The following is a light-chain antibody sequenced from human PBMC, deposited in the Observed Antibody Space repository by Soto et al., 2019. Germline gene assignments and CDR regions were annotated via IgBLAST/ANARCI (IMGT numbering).Light chain of an antibody. CDR1: QSVLYSSNNKNY. V-gene: IGKV4-1*01. CDR2: WAS. J-gene: IGKJ4*01. Sequence: DIVMTQSPDSLAVSLGERATINCKSSQSVLYSSNNKNYLAWYQQKPGQPPKLLIYWASTRESGVPDRFSGSGSETDFTLTISSLQAEDVAVYYYQQYYSTPTFGGGTRWIS. CDR3: QQYYSTPT.